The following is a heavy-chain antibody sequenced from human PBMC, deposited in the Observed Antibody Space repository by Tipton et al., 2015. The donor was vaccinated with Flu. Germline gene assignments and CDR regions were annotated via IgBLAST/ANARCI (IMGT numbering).Heavy chain of an antibody. V-gene: IGHV4-61*02. CDR3: AREKIPNSYYYDNSGYTNYFDS. CDR1: GGSLSSNDFY. J-gene: IGHJ4*02. CDR2: IYTTGST. Sequence: TLSLTCTVSGGSLSSNDFYWSWIRQPAGKGLEWIGRIYTTGSTDYNPSLKSRVAISVDTSKSQFSLMLTSVTAADTAIYYCAREKIPNSYYYDNSGYTNYFDSWGQGTLVTVSS. D-gene: IGHD3-22*01.